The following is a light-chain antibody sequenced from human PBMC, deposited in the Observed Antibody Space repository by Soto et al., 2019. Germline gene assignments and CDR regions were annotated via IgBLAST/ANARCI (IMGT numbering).Light chain of an antibody. CDR2: DVS. J-gene: IGLJ3*02. CDR3: CLYPGSHPGV. CDR1: NSDIGNYNY. V-gene: IGLV2-11*01. Sequence: QSALTQPRSVSGSPGQSVTISCTGTNSDIGNYNYVSWYQQHPGKAPKVMIYDVSKRPSGVPDRFSGSKSGNTASLTISGLQDEEEDDYYCCLYPGSHPGVFGGGTKLTVL.